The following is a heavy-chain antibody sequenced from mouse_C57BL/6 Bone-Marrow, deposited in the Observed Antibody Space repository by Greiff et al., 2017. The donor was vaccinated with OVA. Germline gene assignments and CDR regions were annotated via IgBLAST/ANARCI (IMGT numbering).Heavy chain of an antibody. D-gene: IGHD2-4*01. CDR3: AREEGSYYDYLAWFAY. CDR1: GFTFSSYA. V-gene: IGHV5-4*01. CDR2: ISDGGSYT. Sequence: DVMLVESGGGLVKPGGSLKLSCAASGFTFSSYAMSWVRQTPEKRLEWVATISDGGSYTYYPDNVKGRFTISRDNAKNNMYLQMSHLKSEDTAMYYCAREEGSYYDYLAWFAYWGQGTLVTVSA. J-gene: IGHJ3*01.